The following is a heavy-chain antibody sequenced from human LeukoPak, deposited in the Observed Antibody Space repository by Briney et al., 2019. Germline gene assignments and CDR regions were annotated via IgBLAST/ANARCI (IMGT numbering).Heavy chain of an antibody. J-gene: IGHJ6*02. V-gene: IGHV3-7*03. D-gene: IGHD6-13*01. CDR3: ARRITIAAAGWGYGMDV. CDR1: GFTFNNHW. Sequence: GGSLRLSCAASGFTFNNHWMSWVRQASGKGLEWVANIRHDGSDKKYVDSVKGRFTISRDNAENLLFLQMNSLRAEDTAVYYCARRITIAAAGWGYGMDVWGQGTTVTVSS. CDR2: IRHDGSDK.